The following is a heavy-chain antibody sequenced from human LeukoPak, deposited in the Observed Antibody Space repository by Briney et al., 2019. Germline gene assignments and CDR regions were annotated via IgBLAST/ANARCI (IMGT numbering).Heavy chain of an antibody. CDR1: GGTFSSYA. D-gene: IGHD4-17*01. CDR3: ARVHSYGDHYYFDY. CDR2: IIPILGIA. Sequence: ASVKVSCKASGGTFSSYAISWVRQAPGQGLEWMGRIIPILGIANYAQKFQGRVTITADKSTSTAYMELSSLRSEDTAVYYCARVHSYGDHYYFDYWGQGTPVTVSS. J-gene: IGHJ4*02. V-gene: IGHV1-69*04.